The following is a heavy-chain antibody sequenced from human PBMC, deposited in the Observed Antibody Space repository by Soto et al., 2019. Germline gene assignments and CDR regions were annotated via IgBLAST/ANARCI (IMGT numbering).Heavy chain of an antibody. D-gene: IGHD1-26*01. J-gene: IGHJ6*02. Sequence: EVQLVESGGGLVKPGGSLRLSCAASGFTFSSYSMNWVRQAPGKGLEWVSSISSSSSYIYYADSVKGRFTISRDNANNSLYLQMNSLRAEDTAVYYCARDSGIPSYYYYGIDVWGQGTTVTVSS. CDR1: GFTFSSYS. CDR2: ISSSSSYI. CDR3: ARDSGIPSYYYYGIDV. V-gene: IGHV3-21*01.